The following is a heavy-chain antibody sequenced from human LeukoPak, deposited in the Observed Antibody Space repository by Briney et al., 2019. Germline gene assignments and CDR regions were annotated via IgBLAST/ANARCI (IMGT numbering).Heavy chain of an antibody. Sequence: PGGSLRLSCAASGFTFSNYWMSGVRQAPGKGLEWVAKINEGGSEKHYVDSVKGRFTISRDNAKNSLYLEMNGLRDEDTAVYYCARYDGYDLRYWGQGALVTVSS. J-gene: IGHJ4*02. D-gene: IGHD5-12*01. CDR1: GFTFSNYW. CDR3: ARYDGYDLRY. V-gene: IGHV3-7*04. CDR2: INEGGSEK.